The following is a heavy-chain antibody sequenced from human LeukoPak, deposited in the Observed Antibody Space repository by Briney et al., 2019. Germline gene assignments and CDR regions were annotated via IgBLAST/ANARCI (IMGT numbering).Heavy chain of an antibody. CDR1: GASISSYY. D-gene: IGHD6-6*01. V-gene: IGHV4-4*09. Sequence: SETLSVTCTVSGASISSYYWSWIRQPRGKGLEWIGYIYTSGNTKYNPSLKSRVTISIDTSKSQFSLKLSSVTAADTAVYYCARLTRLSTSPDRYYLDYWGQGTLVTVSS. CDR2: IYTSGNT. J-gene: IGHJ4*02. CDR3: ARLTRLSTSPDRYYLDY.